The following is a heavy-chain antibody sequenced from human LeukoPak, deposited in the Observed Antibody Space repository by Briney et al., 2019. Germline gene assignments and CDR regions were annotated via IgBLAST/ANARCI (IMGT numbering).Heavy chain of an antibody. V-gene: IGHV1-69*05. Sequence: SVKVSCKASGGTFSSYAISWVRQAPGQGLEWMGGIIPIFGTANYAQKFQGRVTITTDESTSTAYMELSSLRSEDTAVCYCARFGSSYYDSSGYFMSFDYWGQGTLVTVSS. CDR3: ARFGSSYYDSSGYFMSFDY. J-gene: IGHJ4*02. D-gene: IGHD3-22*01. CDR1: GGTFSSYA. CDR2: IIPIFGTA.